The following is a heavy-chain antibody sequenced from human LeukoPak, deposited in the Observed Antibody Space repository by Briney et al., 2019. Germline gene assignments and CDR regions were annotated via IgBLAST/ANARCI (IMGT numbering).Heavy chain of an antibody. CDR3: AAQSKTMTEVVFDY. Sequence: SETLSLTCTVSGDSMSDYFWTWMRQPPGKGLEWIGYAADSGSTNYNPSLKSRVTISVDTSKNQFSLKVSSVTAADTAVYYCAAQSKTMTEVVFDYWGQGTLVTVSS. D-gene: IGHD3-22*01. CDR2: AADSGST. V-gene: IGHV4-59*12. CDR1: GDSMSDYF. J-gene: IGHJ4*02.